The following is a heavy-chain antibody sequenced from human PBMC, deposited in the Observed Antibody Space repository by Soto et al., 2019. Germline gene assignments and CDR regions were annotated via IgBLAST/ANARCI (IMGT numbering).Heavy chain of an antibody. CDR3: ARFEYSSSYYYYGMDV. CDR1: GGTFSSYA. V-gene: IGHV1-69*06. CDR2: IIPIFGTA. Sequence: QVQLVQSGAEVKKPGSSVKVSCKASGGTFSSYAISWVRQAPGQGLEWMGGIIPIFGTANYAQKFQGRVTITADKSTRTDYMELSSLRSEDTAVYYCARFEYSSSYYYYGMDVWGQGTTVTVSS. D-gene: IGHD6-6*01. J-gene: IGHJ6*02.